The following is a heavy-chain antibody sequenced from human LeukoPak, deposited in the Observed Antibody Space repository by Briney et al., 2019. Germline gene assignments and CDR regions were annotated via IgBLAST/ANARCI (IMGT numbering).Heavy chain of an antibody. CDR3: ARHRIALWLPFDY. J-gene: IGHJ4*02. V-gene: IGHV4-31*03. Sequence: PSETLSLTCTVSGGSISSGGYYWSWIRQHPGKGLEWIGYIYYSGSTYYNPSLKSRVTISVDTSKNQFSLKLSSVTAADTAVYYCARHRIALWLPFDYWGQGTLVTVSS. D-gene: IGHD5-18*01. CDR1: GGSISSGGYY. CDR2: IYYSGST.